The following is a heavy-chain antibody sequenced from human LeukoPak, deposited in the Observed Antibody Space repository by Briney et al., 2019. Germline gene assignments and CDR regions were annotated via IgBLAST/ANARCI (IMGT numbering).Heavy chain of an antibody. CDR2: ISAYNGNT. CDR3: ARVSAPRFGELLVNDAFDI. D-gene: IGHD3-10*02. CDR1: GYTFTSYG. V-gene: IGHV1-18*01. Sequence: GASVKVSCKASGYTFTSYGISWVRQAPGQGLEWMGWISAYNGNTNYAQKLQGRVTMTTDTSTSTAYMELRSLRSDDTAVYYCARVSAPRFGELLVNDAFDIWGQGTMVTVSS. J-gene: IGHJ3*02.